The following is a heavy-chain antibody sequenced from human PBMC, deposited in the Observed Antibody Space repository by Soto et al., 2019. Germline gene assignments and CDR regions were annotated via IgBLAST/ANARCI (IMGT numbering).Heavy chain of an antibody. D-gene: IGHD2-2*01. Sequence: PSETLTLTCTVYGWSFSGYQWTWIRQPPGKGLEWIGEINHRGSTNLNPSLGSRVTFLVDTSKNQFSLKLRSVTAADTAVYYCARGRQVAPSALFRRAGDYSLDVWGQGTTVTVSS. V-gene: IGHV4-34*01. CDR1: GWSFSGYQ. J-gene: IGHJ6*02. CDR3: ARGRQVAPSALFRRAGDYSLDV. CDR2: INHRGST.